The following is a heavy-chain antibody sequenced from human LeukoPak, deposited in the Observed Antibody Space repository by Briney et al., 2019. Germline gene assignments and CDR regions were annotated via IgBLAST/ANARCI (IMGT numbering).Heavy chain of an antibody. CDR1: GGSFSGYY. Sequence: SETLSLTCAVYGGSFSGYYWGWIRQPPGKGLEWIGNIYHSGSTYYNPSLKTRVTISLDTSENQFSLKLSSVTAADTAVYYCARDRSGPGEFDYWGQGTLVTVSS. CDR3: ARDRSGPGEFDY. J-gene: IGHJ4*02. D-gene: IGHD6-19*01. CDR2: IYHSGST. V-gene: IGHV4-34*01.